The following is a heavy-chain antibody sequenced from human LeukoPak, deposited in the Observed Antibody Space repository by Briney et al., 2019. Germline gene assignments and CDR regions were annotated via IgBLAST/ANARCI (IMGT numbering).Heavy chain of an antibody. CDR1: SFTVKNYA. CDR3: ANYRSGGGGYYSGLDD. J-gene: IGHJ4*02. CDR2: TSGSGDIR. D-gene: IGHD2-15*01. Sequence: PGGSLRLSCGASSFTVKNYAMTCVRQAPGKGLEWVSRTSGSGDIRLYADSVKGRFTISRTNSENRLYLQMNSLRADASGVYYCANYRSGGGGYYSGLDDWGQGTQVTVSS. V-gene: IGHV3-23*01.